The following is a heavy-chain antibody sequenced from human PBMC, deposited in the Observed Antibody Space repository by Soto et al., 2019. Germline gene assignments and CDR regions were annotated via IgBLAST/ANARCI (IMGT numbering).Heavy chain of an antibody. V-gene: IGHV3-23*01. Sequence: EVQLLESGGDLIQPGGSLRLSCAASGFTFSSYAMSWVRQAPGKGLGWVSAISSSGGSTFYADSVKGRFTISRDNSRNTLYLQLNTLRAEDTAIYSSAKYQPMTQPRPYFDYWGQGSLVTVSS. CDR3: AKYQPMTQPRPYFDY. CDR1: GFTFSSYA. D-gene: IGHD3-22*01. CDR2: ISSSGGST. J-gene: IGHJ4*02.